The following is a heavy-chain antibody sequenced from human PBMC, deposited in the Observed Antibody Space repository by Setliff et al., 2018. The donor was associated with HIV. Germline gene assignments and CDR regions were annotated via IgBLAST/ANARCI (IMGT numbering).Heavy chain of an antibody. D-gene: IGHD3-3*01. CDR2: MNSKTRGGAP. CDR3: TGSFLGF. CDR1: GFTFDNAW. J-gene: IGHJ4*02. V-gene: IGHV3-15*01. Sequence: GGSLRLSCTVSGFTFDNAWMAWVRQAPGEGLEWVGHMNSKTRGGAPDYAAPVKGRFTISRDESRNILYLEMNNVNTEDTAVYYCTGSFLGFWGQGTLVTVSS.